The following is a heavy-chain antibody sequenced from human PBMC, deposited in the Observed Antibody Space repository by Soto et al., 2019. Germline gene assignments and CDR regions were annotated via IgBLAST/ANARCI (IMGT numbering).Heavy chain of an antibody. V-gene: IGHV4-31*03. J-gene: IGHJ5*01. CDR1: GGSISSGGYY. D-gene: IGHD3-3*01. Sequence: PSETLSLTCTVSGGSISSGGYYWSWILHHPGKGLEWIGYIYYSGSTYYNPSLKSRVTISVDTSKNQFSLKLTSVTAADTAVYYCARGLLEGINTNTYVWFYSWGPGTLVTVSS. CDR2: IYYSGST. CDR3: ARGLLEGINTNTYVWFYS.